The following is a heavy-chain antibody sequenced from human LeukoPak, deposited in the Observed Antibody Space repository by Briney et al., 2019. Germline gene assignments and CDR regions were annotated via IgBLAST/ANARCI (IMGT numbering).Heavy chain of an antibody. J-gene: IGHJ4*02. CDR2: IHNDAATT. CDR3: AKGKGGTSFNYCFHY. Sequence: PGASLRLSCAASGFGFGAYAMIWVRQAPGKGLEWVSLIHNDAATTYYADSVRGRFTVSRDNSKNTLYLEMNSLRAEDTAVYYCAKGKGGTSFNYCFHYWGQGTPVSVSS. CDR1: GFGFGAYA. V-gene: IGHV3-23*03. D-gene: IGHD2/OR15-2a*01.